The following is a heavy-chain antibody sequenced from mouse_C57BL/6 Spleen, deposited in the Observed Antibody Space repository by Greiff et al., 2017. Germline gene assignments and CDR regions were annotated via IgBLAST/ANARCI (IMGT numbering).Heavy chain of an antibody. CDR2: ISYDGSN. D-gene: IGHD2-3*01. Sequence: EVQLQESGPGLVKPSQSLSLTCSVTGYSITSGYYWNWIRPFPGNKLEWMGYISYDGSNNYNPSLNNRISITRDTSKNQFFLKLNSVTTEDTATYYGASIYDGYSWYFDVWGTGTTVTVSS. CDR1: GYSITSGYY. V-gene: IGHV3-6*01. J-gene: IGHJ1*03. CDR3: ASIYDGYSWYFDV.